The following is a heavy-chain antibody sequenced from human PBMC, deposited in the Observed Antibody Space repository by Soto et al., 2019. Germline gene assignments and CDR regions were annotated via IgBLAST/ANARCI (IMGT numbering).Heavy chain of an antibody. CDR2: ISAYNGNT. D-gene: IGHD1-1*01. Sequence: ASVKVSCKASGYTFTSYGISWVRQAPGQGLEWMGWISAYNGNTNYAQKLQGRVTMTTDTSTSTAYMELRSLRSDDTAVCYCARSPEERLTYYYGMDVWGQGTTVTVSS. CDR3: ARSPEERLTYYYGMDV. CDR1: GYTFTSYG. J-gene: IGHJ6*02. V-gene: IGHV1-18*01.